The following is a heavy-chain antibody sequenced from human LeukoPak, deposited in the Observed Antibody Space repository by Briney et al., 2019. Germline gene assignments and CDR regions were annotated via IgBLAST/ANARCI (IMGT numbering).Heavy chain of an antibody. CDR2: FDREDGGT. CDR3: ASEGLYNNYVFHY. Sequence: GASVKVSCKVSGYSLTELSLHWVRQAPGKGLEWMGGFDREDGGTMYAPTLRGRVTLTEDTSTDTAYMELSSLTSEDTAVYYCASEGLYNNYVFHYWGPGTLVTVSS. CDR1: GYSLTELS. V-gene: IGHV1-24*01. J-gene: IGHJ4*02. D-gene: IGHD4-11*01.